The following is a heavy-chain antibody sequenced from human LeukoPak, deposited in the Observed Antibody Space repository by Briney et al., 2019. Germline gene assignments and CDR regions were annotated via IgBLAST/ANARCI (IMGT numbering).Heavy chain of an antibody. V-gene: IGHV3-21*01. CDR1: GFTFSSYS. Sequence: GGSLRLSCAASGFTFSSYSMTWVRQAPGKGLEWVSSISSSSSYIYYADSVKGRFTISRDNAKNSLYLQMNSLRAEDTAVYYCARDHEGYYYDSSGYQIYFDYWGQGTLVTVSS. D-gene: IGHD3-22*01. J-gene: IGHJ4*02. CDR3: ARDHEGYYYDSSGYQIYFDY. CDR2: ISSSSSYI.